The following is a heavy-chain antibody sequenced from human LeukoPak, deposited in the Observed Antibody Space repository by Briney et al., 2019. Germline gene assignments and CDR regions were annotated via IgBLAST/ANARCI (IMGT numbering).Heavy chain of an antibody. J-gene: IGHJ5*02. CDR1: GYTFTSYG. CDR2: ISAYNGNT. V-gene: IGHV1-18*01. CDR3: ARRKGVREILWFDP. D-gene: IGHD3-9*01. Sequence: ASVKVSCKASGYTFTSYGISWVRQAPGQGLEWMGWISAYNGNTNYAQKLQGRVTMTRNTSISTAYMELSSLRSEDTAVYYCARRKGVREILWFDPWGQGTLVTVSS.